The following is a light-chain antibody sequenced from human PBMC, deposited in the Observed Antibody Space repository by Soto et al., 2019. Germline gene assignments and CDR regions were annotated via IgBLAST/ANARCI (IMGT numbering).Light chain of an antibody. J-gene: IGLJ3*02. V-gene: IGLV3-9*01. CDR3: QVWDSSTARV. CDR2: MDS. Sequence: SYELTQPLSVSVALGQTARITCGGNNIGSKNVHGYQQKPGQAPVLVIYMDSHRTSGIPERFSGSNSVNTATLTISRAQAGDEAEYYCQVWDSSTARVFGGGTKLTVL. CDR1: NIGSKN.